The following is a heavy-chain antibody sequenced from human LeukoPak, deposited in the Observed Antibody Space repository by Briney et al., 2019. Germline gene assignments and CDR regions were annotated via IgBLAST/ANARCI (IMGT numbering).Heavy chain of an antibody. CDR3: ARGGCSGGSCYFPFDY. CDR1: GGSISSYY. D-gene: IGHD2-15*01. J-gene: IGHJ4*02. V-gene: IGHV4-59*01. Sequence: SETLSLTCTVSGGSISSYYWSWIRQPPGKGLEWIGYIYYSGSTNYNPSLKSRVTISVDTSKNQFSLKLSSVTAADTAVYYCARGGCSGGSCYFPFDYWGQGTLATVSS. CDR2: IYYSGST.